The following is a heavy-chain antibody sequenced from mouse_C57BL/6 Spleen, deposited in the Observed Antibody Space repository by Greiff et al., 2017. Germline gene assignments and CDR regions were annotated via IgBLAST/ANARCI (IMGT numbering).Heavy chain of an antibody. D-gene: IGHD2-1*01. V-gene: IGHV1-64*01. Sequence: VQLQQPGAELVKPGASVKLSCKASGYTFTSYWMHWVKQRPGQGLEWIGMIHPNSGSTNYNEKFKSKATLTVDKSSSTAYMQLSSLTSEDSAVYYCARKWGNYYFDYWGQGTTLTVSS. CDR1: GYTFTSYW. CDR3: ARKWGNYYFDY. J-gene: IGHJ2*01. CDR2: IHPNSGST.